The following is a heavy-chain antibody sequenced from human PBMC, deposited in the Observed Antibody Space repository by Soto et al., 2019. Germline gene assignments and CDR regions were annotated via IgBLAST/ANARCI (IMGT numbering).Heavy chain of an antibody. V-gene: IGHV3-23*01. CDR1: GFTFSSYA. D-gene: IGHD4-17*01. J-gene: IGHJ5*01. Sequence: HPGGSLRLSCAASGFTFSSYAMSWVRQAPGKGLEWVSGIRGNGGSTNYADSVKGRFTISRDNSKNTLYLQINSLRAEDTAVYFCAKEALRFKTTVTTLDSWGQGTLVTVSS. CDR2: IRGNGGST. CDR3: AKEALRFKTTVTTLDS.